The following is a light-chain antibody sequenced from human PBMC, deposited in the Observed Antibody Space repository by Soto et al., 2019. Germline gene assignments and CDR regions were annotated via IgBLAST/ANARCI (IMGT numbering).Light chain of an antibody. J-gene: IGKJ1*01. V-gene: IGKV3-20*01. CDR3: QHYGYPPWT. CDR1: QSGRDMY. CDR2: GVS. Sequence: EIVLTQSPGSLSLSAGERATLSCRASQSGRDMYLAWYQQKPGQPPRLLIYGVSSRAYGIPDRFSGSGSGTDFTLTISRLEPEDFAVYYCQHYGYPPWTFGQGTKVDIK.